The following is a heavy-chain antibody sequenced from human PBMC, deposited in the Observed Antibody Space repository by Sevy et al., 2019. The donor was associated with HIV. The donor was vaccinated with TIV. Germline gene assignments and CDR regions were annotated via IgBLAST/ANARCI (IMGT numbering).Heavy chain of an antibody. Sequence: GGSLRLSCAASGFTPSTYGMHWVRQAPGKGLEWVAVIGYDGSNIYYADSVKGRFTTSRDNSKNTLFLQMDSLRAEDTAIYYCARDPRMYGDYLLAYFDHWGQGTLVTVSS. D-gene: IGHD2-8*01. CDR2: IGYDGSNI. V-gene: IGHV3-33*01. J-gene: IGHJ4*02. CDR1: GFTPSTYG. CDR3: ARDPRMYGDYLLAYFDH.